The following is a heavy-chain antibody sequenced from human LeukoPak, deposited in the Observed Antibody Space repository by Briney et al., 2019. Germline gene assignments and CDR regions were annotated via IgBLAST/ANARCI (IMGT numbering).Heavy chain of an antibody. V-gene: IGHV4-4*02. CDR3: ARGYRGYANADY. CDR2: IYHSGST. Sequence: SETLSLTCAVSGLSISSSELWSWVRQPPGKGPEWVGEIYHSGSTNYNPSLKSRVTISVDTAKNPFSLKLNPLTAAHTAVYYFARGYRGYANADYWGQGTLVTVSS. CDR1: GLSISSSEL. J-gene: IGHJ4*02. D-gene: IGHD5-12*01.